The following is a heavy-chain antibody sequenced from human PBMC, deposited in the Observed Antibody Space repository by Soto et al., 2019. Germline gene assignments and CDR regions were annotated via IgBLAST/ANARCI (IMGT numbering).Heavy chain of an antibody. D-gene: IGHD2-2*01. CDR2: IIPRSAKS. Sequence: SVKVSCKASGDMFDTSTITWMRQAPGRGLEWVGGIIPRSAKSNYAQKFEGRVTITADESTSTAYMELSSLRPDDTAVYYCARLGGYCSSTSCHGYYGMDVWGQGTTVNVSS. CDR1: GDMFDTST. V-gene: IGHV1-69*13. CDR3: ARLGGYCSSTSCHGYYGMDV. J-gene: IGHJ6*02.